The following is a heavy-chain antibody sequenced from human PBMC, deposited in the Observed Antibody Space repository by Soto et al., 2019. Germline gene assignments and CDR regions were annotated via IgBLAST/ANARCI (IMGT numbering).Heavy chain of an antibody. CDR2: VNRGGRT. CDR1: GSAFSDYT. J-gene: IGHJ5*02. Sequence: QVQLQQWGAGLVKPSSTLSLTCGLSGSAFSDYTWSWVRQAPGGGLHWIGEVNRGGRTKYSPSLESPLSTVVYPYKNQVSRKWSAVTAAETAMYNWARLNEESVCGTYRDLDLGGQGTWVTVSS. CDR3: ARLNEESVCGTYRDLDL. V-gene: IGHV4-34*01. D-gene: IGHD3-16*02.